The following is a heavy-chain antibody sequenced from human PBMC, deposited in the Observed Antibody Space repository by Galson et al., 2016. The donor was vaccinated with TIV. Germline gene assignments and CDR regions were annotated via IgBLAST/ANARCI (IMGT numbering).Heavy chain of an antibody. V-gene: IGHV4-38-2*01. J-gene: IGHJ4*02. CDR2: ISHSGNT. CDR1: GYSISSGYF. CDR3: VLEAYMYGWDS. Sequence: ETLSLTCAVSGYSISSGYFWGWIRQSPGKGLEWVASISHSGNTYYNPSLNSRVAILVDTSKNEFSLRLTSIIAADTAIYYCVLEAYMYGWDSWGQGTLVTVSS. D-gene: IGHD5-18*01.